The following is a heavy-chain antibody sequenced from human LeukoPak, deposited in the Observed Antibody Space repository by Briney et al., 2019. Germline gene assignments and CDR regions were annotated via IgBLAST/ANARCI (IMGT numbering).Heavy chain of an antibody. D-gene: IGHD6-6*01. J-gene: IGHJ6*02. CDR3: ASPRIAAGERVYYYGMDV. Sequence: ASVKVSCKASGGTFSSYAISWVRQAPGQGLEWMGRIIPILGIANYAQKLQGRVTMTTDTSTSTAYMELRSLRSDDTAVYYCASPRIAAGERVYYYGMDVWGQGTTVTVSS. CDR1: GGTFSSYA. V-gene: IGHV1-69*04. CDR2: IIPILGIA.